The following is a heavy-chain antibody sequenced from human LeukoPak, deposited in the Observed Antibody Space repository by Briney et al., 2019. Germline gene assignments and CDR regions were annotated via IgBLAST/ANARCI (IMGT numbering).Heavy chain of an antibody. V-gene: IGHV3-74*01. CDR2: ADGGGSST. J-gene: IGHJ4*01. Sequence: GSLRLSCAASGFTFSTHWMHWVRQVPGRGPVWVSRADGGGSSTSYADSVKGRFSISRDNAKSTLYLQMNGLRAEDTVVYYCARGPGSSGGAYVGDYWGHGTLVTVSS. CDR3: ARGPGSSGGAYVGDY. CDR1: GFTFSTHW. D-gene: IGHD3-22*01.